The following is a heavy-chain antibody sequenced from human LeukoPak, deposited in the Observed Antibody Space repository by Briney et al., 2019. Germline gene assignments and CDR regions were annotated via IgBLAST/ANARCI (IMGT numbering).Heavy chain of an antibody. CDR3: AKDYSSGWYYFDY. J-gene: IGHJ4*02. V-gene: IGHV3-21*01. D-gene: IGHD6-19*01. CDR2: ISPSTTYM. CDR1: GFTFSSYN. Sequence: GGSLRLSCAASGFTFSSYNMNWVRQAPGKGLEWVSSISPSTTYMWYADSVKGRFTISGDNAKNSLYLQMNSLRAEDTAVYYCAKDYSSGWYYFDYWGQGTLVTVSS.